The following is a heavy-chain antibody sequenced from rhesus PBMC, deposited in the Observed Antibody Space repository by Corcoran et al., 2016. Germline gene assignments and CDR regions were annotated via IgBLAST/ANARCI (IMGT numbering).Heavy chain of an antibody. Sequence: QVQLQESGPGLVKPSETLSLTCAVSGGSISDDYYWSWIRQPPGKGLEWIGYIYGSGGGNNYNPSLKNRVTISIDTSKNQFSLKLSSVTAADTAVYYCASDLAQYSSSSDYFDYWGQGVLVTVSS. CDR3: ASDLAQYSSSSDYFDY. J-gene: IGHJ4*01. CDR1: GGSISDDYY. D-gene: IGHD6-43*01. CDR2: IYGSGGGN. V-gene: IGHV4-106*01.